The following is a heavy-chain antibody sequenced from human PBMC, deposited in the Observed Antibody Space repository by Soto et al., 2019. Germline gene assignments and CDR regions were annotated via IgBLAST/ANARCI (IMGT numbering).Heavy chain of an antibody. CDR1: GGSIGASDW. J-gene: IGHJ4*02. CDR2: VHYTGST. V-gene: IGHV4-4*02. D-gene: IGHD6-19*01. Sequence: SETLSLTCTVSGGSIGASDWCNWVRQPPGKGLEWIGEVHYTGSTNYNPSLKSRLVMSLDQSKTQFSLRLTAVTAADTAMYYCATGLGVAVGAAFWGRGSLVTVSS. CDR3: ATGLGVAVGAAF.